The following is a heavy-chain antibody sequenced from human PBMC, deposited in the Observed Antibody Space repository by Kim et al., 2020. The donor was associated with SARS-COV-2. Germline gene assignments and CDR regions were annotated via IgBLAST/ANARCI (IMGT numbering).Heavy chain of an antibody. D-gene: IGHD4-17*01. CDR3: ARRDYGDYGGDAFDI. V-gene: IGHV4-59*08. CDR2: IYYSGST. Sequence: SETLSLNCTVSGGSISSYYWSWIRQPPGKGLEWIGYIYYSGSTNYNPSLKSRVTISVDTSKNQFSLKLSSVTAADTAIYYCARRDYGDYGGDAFDIWGKG. CDR1: GGSISSYY. J-gene: IGHJ3*02.